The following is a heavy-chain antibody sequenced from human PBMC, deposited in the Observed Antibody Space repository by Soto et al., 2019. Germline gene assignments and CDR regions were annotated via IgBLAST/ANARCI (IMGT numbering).Heavy chain of an antibody. CDR3: ALNQRISNWFDP. J-gene: IGHJ5*02. CDR1: GYTFTSYA. V-gene: IGHV1-3*01. D-gene: IGHD2-15*01. Sequence: QVQLVQSGAEVKKPGASVKVSCKASGYTFTSYAMHWVRQAPGQRLEWMGWINAGNGNTKYSQKFQGRVTITRDTSASTAYMELSSLRSEDTAVYYCALNQRISNWFDPWGQGTLVTVSS. CDR2: INAGNGNT.